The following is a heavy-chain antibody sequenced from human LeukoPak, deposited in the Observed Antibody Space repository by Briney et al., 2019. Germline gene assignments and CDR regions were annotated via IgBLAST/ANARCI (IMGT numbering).Heavy chain of an antibody. J-gene: IGHJ4*02. V-gene: IGHV4-38-2*02. Sequence: PSETLSLTCTVSGYSISSGYYWGWIRQPPGKGLEWIGSIYHSGSTYYNPSLKSRVTISADTSKNQFSLELSSVTAADTAVYYCASRPLAYCGGDCYNYFDYWGQGTLVTVSS. CDR1: GYSISSGYY. CDR2: IYHSGST. D-gene: IGHD2-21*02. CDR3: ASRPLAYCGGDCYNYFDY.